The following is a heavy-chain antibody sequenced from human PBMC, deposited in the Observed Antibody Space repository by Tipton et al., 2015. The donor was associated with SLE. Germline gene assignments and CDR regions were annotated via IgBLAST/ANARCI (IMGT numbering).Heavy chain of an antibody. D-gene: IGHD1-26*01. Sequence: TLSLTCTVSGDSISSHYWSWIRQPPGKGLEWIGYIYYSGNTNYNPSLKSRVTISVDTSKNQFSLRLTSVTAADTAVYYCATGRGADGYYAYGLDVWGQGATVTVSS. CDR2: IYYSGNT. V-gene: IGHV4-59*08. CDR3: ATGRGADGYYAYGLDV. CDR1: GDSISSHY. J-gene: IGHJ6*02.